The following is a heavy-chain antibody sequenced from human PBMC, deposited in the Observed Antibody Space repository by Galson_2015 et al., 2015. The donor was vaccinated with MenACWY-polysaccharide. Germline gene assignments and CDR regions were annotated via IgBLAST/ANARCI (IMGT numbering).Heavy chain of an antibody. D-gene: IGHD4-17*01. J-gene: IGHJ4*02. CDR3: ARWTSRGDPDAYFDY. Sequence: CKASGYTFPSYDINWVRQATGQGLEWMGWMNPNSGNTGYAQNFQGRVTMTSDTSMSTAYMELRSLRSEDTAVYYCARWTSRGDPDAYFDYWGQGTLVTVSS. V-gene: IGHV1-8*01. CDR1: GYTFPSYD. CDR2: MNPNSGNT.